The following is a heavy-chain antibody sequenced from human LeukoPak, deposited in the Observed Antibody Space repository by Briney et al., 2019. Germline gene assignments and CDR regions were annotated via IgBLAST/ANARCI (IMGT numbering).Heavy chain of an antibody. CDR3: ARQPHSSSWYSYYYYYMDV. CDR1: GYTFISYG. D-gene: IGHD6-13*01. J-gene: IGHJ6*03. Sequence: ASVKVSCKASGYTFISYGISWVRQAPGQGLEWMGWISAYNGNTNYAQKLQGRVTMTTDTSTSTAYMELTSLRSDDSAVYYCARQPHSSSWYSYYYYYMDVWGKGTTVTISS. CDR2: ISAYNGNT. V-gene: IGHV1-18*04.